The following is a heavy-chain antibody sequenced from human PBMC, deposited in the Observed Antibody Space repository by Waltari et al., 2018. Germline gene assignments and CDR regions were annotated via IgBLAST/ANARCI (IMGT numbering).Heavy chain of an antibody. J-gene: IGHJ3*01. Sequence: QVQLVQSGAEVKKPGSSVKVPCKASGGTFRSSTGTWVRQAPGQGLDWMGRIVPILGLTYYAQSFQGRVTISADESTSTVYMELRSLTFEDSAVYYCATSQSGTYYDAIVVWGQGTKVT. D-gene: IGHD1-26*01. CDR2: IVPILGLT. V-gene: IGHV1-69*02. CDR1: GGTFRSST. CDR3: ATSQSGTYYDAIVV.